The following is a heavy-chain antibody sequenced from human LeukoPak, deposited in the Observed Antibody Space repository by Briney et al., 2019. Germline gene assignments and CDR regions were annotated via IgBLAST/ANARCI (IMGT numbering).Heavy chain of an antibody. V-gene: IGHV3-21*01. Sequence: GGSLRLSCAASGFTFSTYWMHWVRQAPGKGLEWVSSISSSSSYIYYADSVKGRFTISRDNAKNSLYLQMNSLRAEDTAVYYCARGYYYGSGSYYPLAYWGQGTLVTVSS. J-gene: IGHJ4*02. CDR2: ISSSSSYI. CDR3: ARGYYYGSGSYYPLAY. D-gene: IGHD3-10*01. CDR1: GFTFSTYW.